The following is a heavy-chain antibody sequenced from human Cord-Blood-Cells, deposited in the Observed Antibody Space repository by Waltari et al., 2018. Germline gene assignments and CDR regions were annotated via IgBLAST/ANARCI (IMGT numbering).Heavy chain of an antibody. D-gene: IGHD3-22*01. V-gene: IGHV3-15*01. CDR3: TTGITMIVVVPRGGACDI. J-gene: IGHJ3*02. Sequence: EVQLVESGGGLVKPGGSLRLSCAASGFTFSNAWMSWVRQAPGKGLEWVGRIKSKTGGWKKDYTAPGKVRVTNSRKDSKNTRYLQMSSRKTEDTAVYYCTTGITMIVVVPRGGACDIWGQGTMVTVSS. CDR2: IKSKTGGWKK. CDR1: GFTFSNAW.